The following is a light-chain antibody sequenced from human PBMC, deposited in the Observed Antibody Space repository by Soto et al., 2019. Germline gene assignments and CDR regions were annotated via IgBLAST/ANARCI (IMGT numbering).Light chain of an antibody. V-gene: IGKV1-27*01. J-gene: IGKJ4*01. CDR2: AAS. CDR3: QKYNSAPLT. Sequence: DIQMTQSPSSLSASVGDRVTITCRASQGISNYLAWYQQKPGKVPKLLMYAASTLQSGVPSRLSGSGSGTDFTLTIRSLQPEDVATYYCQKYNSAPLTFGGGTKVDIK. CDR1: QGISNY.